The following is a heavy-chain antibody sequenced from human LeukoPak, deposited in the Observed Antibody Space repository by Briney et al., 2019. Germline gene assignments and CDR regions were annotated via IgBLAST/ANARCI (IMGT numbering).Heavy chain of an antibody. CDR1: GFSFLTST. CDR2: IVVGNGHT. CDR3: AADLGGAAAGNLDY. D-gene: IGHD6-13*01. V-gene: IGHV1-58*02. J-gene: IGHJ4*02. Sequence: ASVKVSCKASGFSFLTSTMQWVRQARGQRLEWMGWIVVGNGHTNHAQKFQERVTITRDMSTNTAYMELNNLRSEDTAVYYCAADLGGAAAGNLDYWGQGTLVTVSS.